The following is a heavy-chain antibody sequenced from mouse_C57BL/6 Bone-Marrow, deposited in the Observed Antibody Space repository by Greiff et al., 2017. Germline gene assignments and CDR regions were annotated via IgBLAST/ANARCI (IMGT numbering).Heavy chain of an antibody. Sequence: VQLQQSGAELVRPGASVKLSCTASGFNIKDYYMHWVKQRPEQGLEWIGRIDPEDGDTEYAPKFQGKATMTADTSSNTAYMQLSSLTSEDSAVYYCARWDYGPFAYWGQGTLVTVSA. V-gene: IGHV14-1*01. J-gene: IGHJ3*01. CDR2: IDPEDGDT. D-gene: IGHD1-2*01. CDR3: ARWDYGPFAY. CDR1: GFNIKDYY.